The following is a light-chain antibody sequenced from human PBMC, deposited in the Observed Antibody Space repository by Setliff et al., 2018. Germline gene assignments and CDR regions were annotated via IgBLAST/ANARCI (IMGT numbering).Light chain of an antibody. CDR2: EVT. CDR1: SSDVGGYNY. Sequence: QSVLTQPASVSGSPGQSITISCTGTSSDVGGYNYVSWYQQHAGKAPKLMIHEVTNRPPGVSDRFSGSKSGNTASLTISGLQAEDEADYYCSSYTTSTTRVFGGGTKGTVL. CDR3: SSYTTSTTRV. J-gene: IGLJ2*01. V-gene: IGLV2-14*01.